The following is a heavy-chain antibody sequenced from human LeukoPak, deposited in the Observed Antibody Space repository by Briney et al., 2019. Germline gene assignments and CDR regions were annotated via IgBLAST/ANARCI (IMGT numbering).Heavy chain of an antibody. CDR3: AREPTESTTAY. CDR1: RGSMSDYY. D-gene: IGHD4-11*01. Sequence: PSDTLSLTCTVSRGSMSDYYWSWIRQSAGRGLEWIGRIHFSGSTNYNPSLKSRVTMSLDTSKKQVSLRLTSVIAADTAIYYCAREPTESTTAYWGQGALVTVSS. V-gene: IGHV4-4*07. J-gene: IGHJ4*02. CDR2: IHFSGST.